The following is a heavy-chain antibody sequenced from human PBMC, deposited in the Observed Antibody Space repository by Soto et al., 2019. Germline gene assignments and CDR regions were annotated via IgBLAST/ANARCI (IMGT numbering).Heavy chain of an antibody. V-gene: IGHV1-69*01. Sequence: QVQLVQSGAEVKKPGSSVKVSCKASGGPFGSFALSWVRQAPGQGLEWVGGVIPIFDKTNYAQKFQGRVTLSADASTSTAYMELSSLTNEDTAVYYCATMLQLCSDFVVWGQGTLVSVSS. J-gene: IGHJ4*01. CDR3: ATMLQLCSDFVV. CDR1: GGPFGSFA. CDR2: VIPIFDKT. D-gene: IGHD5-18*01.